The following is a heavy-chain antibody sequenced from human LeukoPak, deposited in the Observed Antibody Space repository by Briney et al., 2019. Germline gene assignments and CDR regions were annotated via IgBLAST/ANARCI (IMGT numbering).Heavy chain of an antibody. V-gene: IGHV3-11*01. J-gene: IGHJ4*02. CDR1: GFTFSDAW. CDR2: ISSSATTI. CDR3: VRAWKSSGYYTKTGYFDQ. D-gene: IGHD3-22*01. Sequence: PGGSLRLSCAASGFTFSDAWMTWVRQAPRKGLEWVSYISSSATTIYYADSVKGRFTISRDNANNSLYLQMNSLRAEDTAVYYCVRAWKSSGYYTKTGYFDQWGQGTLVTVSS.